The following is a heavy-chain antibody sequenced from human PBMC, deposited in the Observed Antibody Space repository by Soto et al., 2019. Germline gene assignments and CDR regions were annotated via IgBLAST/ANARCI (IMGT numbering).Heavy chain of an antibody. Sequence: GGSLRLSCAASGFTFSSYAMSWVRQAPGKGLEWVSAISGSGGSTYYADSVKGRFTISRDNSKNTLYLQMNSLRAEDTAVYYCAKPGWSEDNYYYYGMDVWGQGTTVTVSS. CDR1: GFTFSSYA. CDR3: AKPGWSEDNYYYYGMDV. D-gene: IGHD2-15*01. J-gene: IGHJ6*02. CDR2: ISGSGGST. V-gene: IGHV3-23*01.